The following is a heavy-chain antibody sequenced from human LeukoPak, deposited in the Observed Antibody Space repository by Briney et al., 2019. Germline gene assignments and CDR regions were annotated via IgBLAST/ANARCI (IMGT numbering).Heavy chain of an antibody. Sequence: SETLSLTCIVSGDSVSGYYWNWIRQPPGKGLEWIGYIYHSGSTNYNPSLKSRVTISVDTSKNQFSLKLSSVTAADTAVYYCAREAGWDSPELDGFRLHYYYYYMDVWGKGTTVTVSS. CDR2: IYHSGST. CDR3: AREAGWDSPELDGFRLHYYYYYMDV. CDR1: GDSVSGYY. J-gene: IGHJ6*03. V-gene: IGHV4-59*02. D-gene: IGHD3/OR15-3a*01.